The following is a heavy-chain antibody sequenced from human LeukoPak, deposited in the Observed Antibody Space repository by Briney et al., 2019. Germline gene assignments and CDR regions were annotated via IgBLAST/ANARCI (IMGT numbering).Heavy chain of an antibody. Sequence: PGGSLRLSCAASGFTFSSYEMNWVRQAPGKGLEWVSYISSSGSTIYYADSVKGRFTISRDNAKNSLYLQMNSLRAEDTAVYYCARDRQWGYSYVCYYWGGGTLVTVCS. D-gene: IGHD5-18*01. V-gene: IGHV3-48*03. CDR3: ARDRQWGYSYVCYY. CDR2: ISSSGSTI. J-gene: IGHJ4*02. CDR1: GFTFSSYE.